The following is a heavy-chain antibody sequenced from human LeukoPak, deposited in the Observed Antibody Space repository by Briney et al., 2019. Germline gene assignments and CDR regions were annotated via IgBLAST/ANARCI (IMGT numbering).Heavy chain of an antibody. J-gene: IGHJ4*02. D-gene: IGHD3-3*01. CDR2: IYSGGST. CDR1: GFTVSSNY. Sequence: PGGSLRLSCAASGFTVSSNYMSWVRQAPGKGLEWVSVIYSGGSTYYADSVKGRFTISRDNSKNTLYLQMNSLRAKDTAVYYCARGAYYDFWSGYRNYYFDYWGQGTLVTVSS. V-gene: IGHV3-53*01. CDR3: ARGAYYDFWSGYRNYYFDY.